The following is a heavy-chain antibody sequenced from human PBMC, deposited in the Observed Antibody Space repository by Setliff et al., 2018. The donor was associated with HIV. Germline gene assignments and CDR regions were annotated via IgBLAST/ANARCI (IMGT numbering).Heavy chain of an antibody. Sequence: SVKVSCKASGGSFSSYAISWVRQAPGQGLEWMGGIIPIFGTAKYAQKFQGRVTITADESTSTVHMELSSLTSEDTAVYYCARDDRAVATILWGQGTLVTVSS. CDR2: IIPIFGTA. CDR3: ARDDRAVATIL. CDR1: GGSFSSYA. J-gene: IGHJ4*02. D-gene: IGHD5-12*01. V-gene: IGHV1-69*13.